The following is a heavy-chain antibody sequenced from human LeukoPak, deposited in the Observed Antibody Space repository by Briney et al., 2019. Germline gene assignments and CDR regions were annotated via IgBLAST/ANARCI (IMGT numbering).Heavy chain of an antibody. V-gene: IGHV3-30*04. D-gene: IGHD1-26*01. J-gene: IGHJ4*02. CDR3: ARGPKWELLSRANSAFDY. CDR1: GFTFSSYA. CDR2: ISYDGSNK. Sequence: GGSLRLSCAASGFTFSSYAMHWVRQAPGKGLEWVAVISYDGSNKYYADSVKGRFTTSRDNSKDTLYLQMNSLRAEDTAVYYCARGPKWELLSRANSAFDYWGQGTLVTVSS.